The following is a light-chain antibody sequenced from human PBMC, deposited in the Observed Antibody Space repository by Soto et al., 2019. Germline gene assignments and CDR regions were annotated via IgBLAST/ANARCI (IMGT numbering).Light chain of an antibody. J-gene: IGLJ2*01. CDR2: EVS. CDR3: SSYAGSNNVV. Sequence: QSALTQPPSASGSPGQSVIISCTGTSSDVGVYNYVSWYQQHPGKAPKLLIYEVSKRPSGVPDRFSGSKSGNTASLTVSGLQAEDEADFYCSSYAGSNNVVFGGGTKLTVL. CDR1: SSDVGVYNY. V-gene: IGLV2-8*01.